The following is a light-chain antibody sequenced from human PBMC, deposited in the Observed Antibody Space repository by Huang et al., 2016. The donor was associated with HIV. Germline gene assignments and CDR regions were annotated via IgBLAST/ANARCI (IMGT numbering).Light chain of an antibody. CDR2: EAS. Sequence: EIVLTQSPATLSLSPGERATLSCRASQSVSSYLAWYQQKPGQAPRLLIYEASNRATGIPAGFSGSWSGTDFTLTISSLEPEDFAVYYCQQRSNWPPWTFGQGTRGNQT. CDR1: QSVSSY. J-gene: IGKJ1*01. V-gene: IGKV3-11*01. CDR3: QQRSNWPPWT.